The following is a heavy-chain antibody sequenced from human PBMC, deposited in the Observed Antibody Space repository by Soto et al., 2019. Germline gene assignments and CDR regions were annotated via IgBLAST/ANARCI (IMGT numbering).Heavy chain of an antibody. CDR1: GYTFTGYY. J-gene: IGHJ6*02. CDR3: ARVSMVRGVNLYYYYGMDV. Sequence: ASVKVCCKASGYTFTGYYIHWVRQAPGQGLEWMGWINPNSGGTNYAQKFQGRVTMTRDTSISTAYMELSRLRSDDTAVYYCARVSMVRGVNLYYYYGMDVWGQATTVTVSS. D-gene: IGHD3-10*01. V-gene: IGHV1-2*02. CDR2: INPNSGGT.